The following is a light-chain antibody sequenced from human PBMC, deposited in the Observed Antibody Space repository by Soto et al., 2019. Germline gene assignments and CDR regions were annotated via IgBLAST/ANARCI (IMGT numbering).Light chain of an antibody. J-gene: IGKJ1*01. CDR3: QQYLRSLTWP. CDR2: GAS. CDR1: QSVSSSY. V-gene: IGKV3-20*01. Sequence: EIVLTQSPGTLSLSPGERATLSCRASQSVSSSYLAWYQQKPGQAPRLLIYGASSRATGIPDRFSGSGSGTDFTLTISRLEPEFFSLYYCQQYLRSLTWPFCQGTNSDIK.